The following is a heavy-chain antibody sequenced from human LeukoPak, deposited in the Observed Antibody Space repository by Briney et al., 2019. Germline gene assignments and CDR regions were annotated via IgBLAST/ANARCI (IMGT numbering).Heavy chain of an antibody. CDR1: GYILTNYG. CDR3: ARSDGYGLVGI. V-gene: IGHV1-18*01. J-gene: IGHJ3*02. Sequence: ASVKVSCKASGYILTNYGITWVRQAPGQGLEWMGWISGYDADTDSAENVQGRLTMTTDTSTNTAYMELRSLRSDDTAVYYCARSDGYGLVGIWGQGTMVTVSS. D-gene: IGHD3-10*01. CDR2: ISGYDADT.